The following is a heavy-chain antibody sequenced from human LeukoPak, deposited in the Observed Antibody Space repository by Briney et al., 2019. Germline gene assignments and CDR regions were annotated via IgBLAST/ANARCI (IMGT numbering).Heavy chain of an antibody. V-gene: IGHV3-48*01. Sequence: PGGSLRLSCAASGFTFSSYSMNWVRQAPGKGLEWVSYISSSSSTIYYADSVKGRFTISRDNSKNTLYLQMNSLRAEDTAVYYCAKGYSSGWYYEYGWSPVDYWGQGTLVTVSS. CDR1: GFTFSSYS. CDR2: ISSSSSTI. CDR3: AKGYSSGWYYEYGWSPVDY. D-gene: IGHD6-19*01. J-gene: IGHJ4*02.